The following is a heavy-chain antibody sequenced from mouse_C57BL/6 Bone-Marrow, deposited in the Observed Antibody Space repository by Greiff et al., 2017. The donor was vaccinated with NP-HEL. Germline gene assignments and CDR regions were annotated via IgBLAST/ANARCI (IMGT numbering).Heavy chain of an antibody. V-gene: IGHV2-9-1*01. CDR2: ICTGGGA. D-gene: IGHD3-3*01. J-gene: IGHJ2*01. CDR1: GFSLTSYA. Sequence: VKLMESGPGLVAPSQSLSITCTVSGFSLTSYAISWVRQPPGKGLEWLGVICTGGGATYNSALNSRLSISKDNSKSQVFLKMNSRQTDDTARDYCARKGRGLYFDYWGKGTTLTVSS. CDR3: ARKGRGLYFDY.